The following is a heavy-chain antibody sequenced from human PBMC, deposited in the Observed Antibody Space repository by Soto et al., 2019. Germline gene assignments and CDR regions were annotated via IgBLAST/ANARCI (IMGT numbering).Heavy chain of an antibody. V-gene: IGHV3-11*06. CDR3: ARDVWSGYTYYYYGMDV. CDR1: GFTFSDYY. CDR2: ISSSSSYT. Sequence: QVQLAESGGGLVKPGGSLRLSCAASGFTFSDYYMSWIRQAPGKGLEWVSYISSSSSYTNYADSVKGRFTISRDNAKNSLYLQMNSLRAEDTAVYYCARDVWSGYTYYYYGMDVWGQGTTVTVSS. J-gene: IGHJ6*02. D-gene: IGHD3-3*01.